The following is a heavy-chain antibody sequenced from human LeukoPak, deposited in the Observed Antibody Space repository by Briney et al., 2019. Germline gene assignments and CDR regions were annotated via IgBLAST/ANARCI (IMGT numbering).Heavy chain of an antibody. CDR2: IYYTGST. CDR1: GGSINNYY. D-gene: IGHD1-26*01. CDR3: ARGGNYFRDY. Sequence: SETLSLTCTVSGGSINNYYWSWIRQPPGKGLEWIAYIYYTGSTSHNPALKSRVTISVDMSKNQFSLKLSSVTAADTAVYYCARGGNYFRDYWGQGTLVTVSS. V-gene: IGHV4-59*08. J-gene: IGHJ4*02.